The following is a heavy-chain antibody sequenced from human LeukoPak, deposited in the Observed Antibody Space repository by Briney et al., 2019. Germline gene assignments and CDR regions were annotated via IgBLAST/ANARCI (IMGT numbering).Heavy chain of an antibody. CDR2: INPNSGGT. CDR3: ARSGVVVAATVIGDWFDP. D-gene: IGHD2-15*01. Sequence: ASVKVSCKASGYTFTDYYVHWVRQAPGQGLEWMGWINPNSGGTNYAQKFQDRVTMTRDTSVSTAYMELSRLTSDDTAVYYCARSGVVVAATVIGDWFDPWGQGTLVTVSS. CDR1: GYTFTDYY. J-gene: IGHJ5*02. V-gene: IGHV1-2*02.